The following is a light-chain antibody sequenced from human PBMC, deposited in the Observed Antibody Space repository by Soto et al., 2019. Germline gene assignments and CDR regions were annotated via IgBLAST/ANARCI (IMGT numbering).Light chain of an antibody. CDR3: SSYAGSTNL. Sequence: QSVLTQPPSASGSPGQSVTISCTGTSSDVGGYNYVSWYQQLPGKATKLIIYEVSKRPSGVPDRFSGSKSGNTASMTVSGLQAEDEADYYCSSYAGSTNLFGTGTKVTVL. CDR1: SSDVGGYNY. CDR2: EVS. J-gene: IGLJ1*01. V-gene: IGLV2-8*01.